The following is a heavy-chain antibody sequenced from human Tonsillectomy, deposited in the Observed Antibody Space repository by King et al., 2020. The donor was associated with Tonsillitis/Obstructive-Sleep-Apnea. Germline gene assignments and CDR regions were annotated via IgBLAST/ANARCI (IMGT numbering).Heavy chain of an antibody. Sequence: QLVQSGAEVKKPGASVKVSCKASGYTFTNYGISWVRQAPGQGLEWMGCISGYNGNTNYAPRLQGRVTMTTDTSTSTAYMELRSMRSDATAVYYCASVMAGTPNYFDYWGQGTLVTVSS. CDR1: GYTFTNYG. CDR2: ISGYNGNT. CDR3: ASVMAGTPNYFDY. V-gene: IGHV1-18*01. J-gene: IGHJ4*02. D-gene: IGHD6-19*01.